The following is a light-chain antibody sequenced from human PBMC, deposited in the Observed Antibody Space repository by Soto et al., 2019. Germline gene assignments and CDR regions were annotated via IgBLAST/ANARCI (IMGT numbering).Light chain of an antibody. CDR1: NIGRRS. V-gene: IGLV3-21*02. CDR3: QVWDSVSDHVV. CDR2: DDT. Sequence: SYELTQPPSVSVAPGQTARITCGGKNIGRRSVHWYQQKPGQAPVLVVSDDTARPSGISERFFGSTSGSTATLSITTVEAGDEADYYCQVWDSVSDHVVFGGGTKVTVL. J-gene: IGLJ2*01.